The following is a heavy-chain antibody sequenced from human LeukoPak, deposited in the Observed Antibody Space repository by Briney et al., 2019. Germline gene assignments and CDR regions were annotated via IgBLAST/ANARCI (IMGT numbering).Heavy chain of an antibody. J-gene: IGHJ4*02. CDR2: ISHEGSYQ. Sequence: PGGSLRLSCAAPGFTFSSFAMHWVRQAPGKGLEWVAVISHEGSYQNYADSVKGRFTISRDNSKNMVFLQMNSLRPEDTAVYYCARTREQWQVLDYWGQGTLVTVSS. CDR3: ARTREQWQVLDY. V-gene: IGHV3-30*03. D-gene: IGHD6-19*01. CDR1: GFTFSSFA.